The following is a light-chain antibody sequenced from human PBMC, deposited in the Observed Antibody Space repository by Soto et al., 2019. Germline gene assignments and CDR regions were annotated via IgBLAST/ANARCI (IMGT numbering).Light chain of an antibody. CDR2: RAS. Sequence: EIVLTQSPGTLSLSPGERATLSCRASKSVSSSYLAWYQQKPGQAPRLLIYRASSRATGIPDRFSGSGSGTDFTLTVTRLEPEDFAVYYCHQYASSSYTFGQGTKLEIK. V-gene: IGKV3-20*01. CDR3: HQYASSSYT. J-gene: IGKJ2*01. CDR1: KSVSSSY.